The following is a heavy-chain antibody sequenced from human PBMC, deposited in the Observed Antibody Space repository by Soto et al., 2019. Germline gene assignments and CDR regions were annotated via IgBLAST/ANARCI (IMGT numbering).Heavy chain of an antibody. V-gene: IGHV4-34*01. D-gene: IGHD4-17*01. CDR1: GGSFSGYY. J-gene: IGHJ4*02. Sequence: SETLSLTCAVYGGSFSGYYWSWIRQPPGKGLEWVGEINHSGSTNYNPSLKSRVTISVDTSKNQFSLKLSSVTAADTAVYYCARGERTTVTIFDYWGQGTLVTVSS. CDR2: INHSGST. CDR3: ARGERTTVTIFDY.